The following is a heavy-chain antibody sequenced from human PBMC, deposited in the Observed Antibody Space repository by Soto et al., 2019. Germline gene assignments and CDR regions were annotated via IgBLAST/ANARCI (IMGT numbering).Heavy chain of an antibody. V-gene: IGHV4-30-2*01. CDR2: VTHSGTA. Sequence: SETLSLTCAVSGGSIGSGAYSLSWIRQPPGKGLEWIGYVTHSGTAYSIPSLNGRLTLSVASSQTQFSLKLTSVTAADSAVYYCARIHWAQSSLDYWGRGILVTVSS. CDR1: GGSIGSGAYS. CDR3: ARIHWAQSSLDY. D-gene: IGHD6-19*01. J-gene: IGHJ4*02.